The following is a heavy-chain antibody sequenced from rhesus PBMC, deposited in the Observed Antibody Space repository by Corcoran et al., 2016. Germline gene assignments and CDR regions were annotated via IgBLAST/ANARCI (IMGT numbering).Heavy chain of an antibody. Sequence: QVTLKESGPALVTPTQTLTLTCTFSGLSISTTGTGVGWFRQPPGKALEWLTSIYWIDSKYYNASLKSRLTISMDTSKNQVALTMANMDPVDTATYFCARVLAGHRFDVWGPGVLVTVSS. J-gene: IGHJ5-1*01. CDR2: IYWIDSK. CDR1: GLSISTTGTG. V-gene: IGHV2-95*01. CDR3: ARVLAGHRFDV.